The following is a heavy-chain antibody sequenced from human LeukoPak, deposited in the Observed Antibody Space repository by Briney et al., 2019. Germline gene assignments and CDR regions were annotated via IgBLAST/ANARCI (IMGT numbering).Heavy chain of an antibody. Sequence: GGSLRLSCAVSGFTFSSHWMRLVRQAPGKGLVWVSHIRSDGTSTNYADSVKGRFTISRDNAKNTLFLQMNSLRVEDTAVYYCARGTGLIAYWGQGSLVTV. CDR1: GFTFSSHW. V-gene: IGHV3-74*01. CDR3: ARGTGLIAY. J-gene: IGHJ4*02. CDR2: IRSDGTST. D-gene: IGHD2-8*02.